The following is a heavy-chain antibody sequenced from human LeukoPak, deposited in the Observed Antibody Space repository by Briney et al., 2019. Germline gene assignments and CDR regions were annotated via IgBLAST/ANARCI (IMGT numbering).Heavy chain of an antibody. D-gene: IGHD2/OR15-2a*01. Sequence: ASVKVSCKASGYTFTGYYMHWVRQAPGQGLEWMGWINPDSGGTNNAQKFQGRVTMTRDTSISTAYMELSRLRSDDTAVYYCARTFYDTLDADAFDFWGQGTMVTVSS. CDR2: INPDSGGT. V-gene: IGHV1-2*02. J-gene: IGHJ3*01. CDR3: ARTFYDTLDADAFDF. CDR1: GYTFTGYY.